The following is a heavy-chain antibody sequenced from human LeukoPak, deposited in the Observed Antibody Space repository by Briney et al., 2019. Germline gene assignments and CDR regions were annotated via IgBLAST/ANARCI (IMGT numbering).Heavy chain of an antibody. CDR3: ARGHMLTGYYNFAWFDP. Sequence: GGSLRLSCAASGFTFSSYDMHWVRQPTGKGLEWVSAIGTAGDTNYSHSVKGRSTISRENAKNSLYLHMNSPSAGDTAVYFCARGHMLTGYYNFAWFDPWGQGTLVTVSS. CDR1: GFTFSSYD. J-gene: IGHJ5*02. D-gene: IGHD3-9*01. CDR2: IGTAGDT. V-gene: IGHV3-13*01.